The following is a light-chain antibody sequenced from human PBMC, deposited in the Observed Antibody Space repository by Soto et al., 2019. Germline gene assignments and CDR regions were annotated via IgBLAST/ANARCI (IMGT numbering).Light chain of an antibody. CDR3: QHYDRLPLT. Sequence: DIQRTQSPSSLFASLGDRVTITCQATQDINIYLNWYQQKPGKAPNLLIYDASNLEIGVPSRFSGNGSGTHFTFTISSLQTEDIGTYYCQHYDRLPLTVGRGTRLEIK. CDR2: DAS. J-gene: IGKJ5*01. V-gene: IGKV1-33*01. CDR1: QDINIY.